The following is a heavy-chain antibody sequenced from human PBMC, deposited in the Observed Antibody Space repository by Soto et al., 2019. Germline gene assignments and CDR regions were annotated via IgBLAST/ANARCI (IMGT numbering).Heavy chain of an antibody. V-gene: IGHV5-51*01. CDR2: IYPGDSDA. J-gene: IGHJ4*02. CDR3: ARQPDYNILTGYFYYFDY. CDR1: GYSFTSYW. Sequence: PGESLKISCNSSGYSFTSYWIGWVRQMPWKGLEWMGIIYPGDSDARYSPSFQGQVTISVDTSISTAYLQWSSLKASDTAMYYCARQPDYNILTGYFYYFDYWGQGTLVTVSS. D-gene: IGHD3-9*01.